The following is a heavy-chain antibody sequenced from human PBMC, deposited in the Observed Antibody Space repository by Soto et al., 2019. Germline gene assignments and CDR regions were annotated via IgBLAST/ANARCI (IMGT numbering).Heavy chain of an antibody. CDR1: GFTFCSYD. CDR2: IGTAGDT. V-gene: IGHV3-13*01. J-gene: IGHJ6*02. D-gene: IGHD2-15*01. CDR3: ARAGSASCSGGSCYLYYYGMDV. Sequence: GGSLKLSCAASGFTFCSYDMPGVRQATGKGLEWVSAIGTAGDTYYPGSVKGRFTISRENAKNSLYLQMNSLRAGDTAVYYCARAGSASCSGGSCYLYYYGMDVWGQGTTVTVSS.